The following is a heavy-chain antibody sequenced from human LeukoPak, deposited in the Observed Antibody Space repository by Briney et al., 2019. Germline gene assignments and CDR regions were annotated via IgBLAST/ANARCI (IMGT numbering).Heavy chain of an antibody. Sequence: EASVKVSCKASGYTFTSYYMHWVRQAPGQGLEWMGIINPSGGSTSYAQKFQGSVTMTRDTSTSTVYMELSSLRSEDTAVYYCARGPYYYDSPTGWFDPWGQGTLVTVSS. CDR2: INPSGGST. J-gene: IGHJ5*02. CDR1: GYTFTSYY. V-gene: IGHV1-46*01. D-gene: IGHD3-22*01. CDR3: ARGPYYYDSPTGWFDP.